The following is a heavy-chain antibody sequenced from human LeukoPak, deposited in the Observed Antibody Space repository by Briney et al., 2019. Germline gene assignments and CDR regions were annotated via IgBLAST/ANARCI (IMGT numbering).Heavy chain of an antibody. CDR3: AKDSAKKYDDY. V-gene: IGHV3-23*01. Sequence: GGSLRLSCATSGFIFSHHGMNWVRQAPGKGLEWVSSIFPSGGEIHYADSVRGRFTISRENSKNTLYLQMNSLRAEDTAVYYCAKDSAKKYDDYWGQGTLVTVSS. D-gene: IGHD2/OR15-2a*01. CDR2: IFPSGGEI. CDR1: GFIFSHHG. J-gene: IGHJ4*02.